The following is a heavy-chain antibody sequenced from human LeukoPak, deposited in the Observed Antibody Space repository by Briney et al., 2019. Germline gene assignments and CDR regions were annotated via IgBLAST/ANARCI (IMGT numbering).Heavy chain of an antibody. D-gene: IGHD3-22*01. CDR3: VRDYYDSSGYQAEIDY. Sequence: ASVKASCKASGYTFTSYGISWVRQAPGQGLEWMGWISAHNGNTNCAQKLQGRVTMTTDTSTSTAYMELRSLRSDDTAVYYCVRDYYDSSGYQAEIDYWGQGTLVTISS. CDR1: GYTFTSYG. V-gene: IGHV1-18*01. CDR2: ISAHNGNT. J-gene: IGHJ4*02.